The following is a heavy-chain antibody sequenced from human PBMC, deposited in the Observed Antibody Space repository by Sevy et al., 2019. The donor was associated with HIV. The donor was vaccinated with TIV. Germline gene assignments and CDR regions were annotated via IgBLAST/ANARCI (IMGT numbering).Heavy chain of an antibody. Sequence: GGSLRLSCAASGFTFSSYAMSWVRQAPGKGLEWVSAISGSGGSTYYADSVKGRFTISIDNSKNTLYLQMNSLRAEDTAVFYCAKDVNILTGYRFDYWGQGTLVTVSS. CDR2: ISGSGGST. J-gene: IGHJ4*02. V-gene: IGHV3-23*01. CDR3: AKDVNILTGYRFDY. CDR1: GFTFSSYA. D-gene: IGHD3-9*01.